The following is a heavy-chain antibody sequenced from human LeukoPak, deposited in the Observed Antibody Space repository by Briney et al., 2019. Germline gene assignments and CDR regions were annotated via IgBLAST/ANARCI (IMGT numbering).Heavy chain of an antibody. J-gene: IGHJ4*02. V-gene: IGHV4-34*01. CDR3: ARLRTYYYDSSGYRKRYYFDY. Sequence: SETLSLTCAVYGGSFSGYYWSWIRQPPGKGLEWIGEINHSGSTNYNPPLKSRVTISVDTSKNQFSLKLSSVTAADTAVYYCARLRTYYYDSSGYRKRYYFDYWGQGALVTVSS. CDR2: INHSGST. CDR1: GGSFSGYY. D-gene: IGHD3-22*01.